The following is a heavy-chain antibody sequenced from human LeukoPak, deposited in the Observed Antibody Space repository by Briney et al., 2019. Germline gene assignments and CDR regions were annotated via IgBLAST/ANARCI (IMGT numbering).Heavy chain of an antibody. CDR3: AKDRRDYGDYGLDY. D-gene: IGHD4-17*01. V-gene: IGHV3-30*02. J-gene: IGHJ4*02. CDR2: IRHHGMNE. CDR1: GFTFSSFD. Sequence: GGSLRLSCAASGFTFSSFDMHWVRQTPARGLEWVPFIRHHGMNESYVDSVKGRFTISRDNSKHTLYLQMNSLRVEDTAVYYCAKDRRDYGDYGLDYWGQGTLVTVSS.